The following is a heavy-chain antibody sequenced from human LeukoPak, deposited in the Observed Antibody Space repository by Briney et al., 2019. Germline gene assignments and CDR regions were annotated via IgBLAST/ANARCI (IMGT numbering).Heavy chain of an antibody. J-gene: IGHJ4*02. Sequence: GGSLRLSCAASGFTFRSYNMNWVRQAPGKRPEWVSSISSSSSYIYYAGSVKGRFTISRDNAKNSLYLQMNSLRAEDTALYYCARGASRADYWGQGTLVTVSS. CDR2: ISSSSSYI. CDR1: GFTFRSYN. V-gene: IGHV3-21*01. CDR3: ARGASRADY.